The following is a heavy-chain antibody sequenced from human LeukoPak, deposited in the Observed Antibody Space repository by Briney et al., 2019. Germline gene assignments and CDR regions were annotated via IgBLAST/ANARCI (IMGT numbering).Heavy chain of an antibody. J-gene: IGHJ6*03. CDR2: TYTSGST. V-gene: IGHV4-4*07. CDR3: ARGVVPAAPNYYYYMDV. D-gene: IGHD2-2*01. Sequence: SETLSLTCTVSGGSISSYYWSWIRQPAGKGLEWIGRTYTSGSTNYNPSLKSRVTMSVDTSKNQFSLKLSSVTAADTAVYYCARGVVPAAPNYYYYMDVWGKGTTVTVSS. CDR1: GGSISSYY.